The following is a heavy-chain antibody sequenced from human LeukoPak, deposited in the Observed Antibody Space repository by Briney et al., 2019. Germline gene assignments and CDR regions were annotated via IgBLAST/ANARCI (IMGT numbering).Heavy chain of an antibody. V-gene: IGHV3-21*04. CDR1: GFTFSSYS. D-gene: IGHD3-22*01. CDR3: AKGSDRPSSGYYLGELDY. Sequence: GGSLRLSCAASGFTFSSYSMNWVRQAPGKGLEWVSSISSSSSYIYYADSVKGRFTISRDNAKNSLYLQMNSLRTEDTALYYCAKGSDRPSSGYYLGELDYWGQGTLVTVSS. CDR2: ISSSSSYI. J-gene: IGHJ4*02.